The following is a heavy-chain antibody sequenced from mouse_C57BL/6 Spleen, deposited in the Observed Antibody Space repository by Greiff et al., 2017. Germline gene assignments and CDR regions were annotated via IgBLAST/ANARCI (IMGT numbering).Heavy chain of an antibody. J-gene: IGHJ3*01. D-gene: IGHD1-1*01. CDR2: ISSGGDYI. CDR1: GFTFSSYA. CDR3: TRYYYGSSYQFAY. Sequence: EVKLQESGEGLVKPGGSLKLSCAASGFTFSSYAMSWVRQTPEKRLEWVAYISSGGDYIYYADTVKGRFTISRANARNTPYLQMSSLKSEQTAMDYCTRYYYGSSYQFAYWGQGTLVTVSA. V-gene: IGHV5-9-1*02.